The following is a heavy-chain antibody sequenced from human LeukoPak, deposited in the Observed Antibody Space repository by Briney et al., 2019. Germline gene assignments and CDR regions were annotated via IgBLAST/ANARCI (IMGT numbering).Heavy chain of an antibody. CDR3: ARVTDYVWGSYRYQDAYGWDV. CDR2: IYYSGST. J-gene: IGHJ6*02. D-gene: IGHD3-16*02. CDR1: GGSISSYY. V-gene: IGHV4-59*01. Sequence: PSETLSLTCTVSGGSISSYYWSWIRQPPGKGLEWIGYIYYSGSTNYNPSLKSRVTISVDTSKNQFSLKLSSVTAADTAVYYCARVTDYVWGSYRYQDAYGWDVSGQGTTVTVSS.